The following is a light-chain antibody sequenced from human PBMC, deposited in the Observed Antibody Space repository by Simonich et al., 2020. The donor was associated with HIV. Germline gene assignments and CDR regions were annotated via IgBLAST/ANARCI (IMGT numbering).Light chain of an antibody. J-gene: IGLJ2*01. CDR2: LNNDGSH. V-gene: IGLV4-69*01. Sequence: QLVLTQSPSASASLGASVKLTCTLSSGHSSYAIAWHQQQPEKGPRYLMKLNNDGSHNKGDGIPERFAGSRSGAERHPPIPSLQSEDGGEYYRQTWGTCIPVFGGGNKLT. CDR1: SGHSSYA. CDR3: QTWGTCIPV.